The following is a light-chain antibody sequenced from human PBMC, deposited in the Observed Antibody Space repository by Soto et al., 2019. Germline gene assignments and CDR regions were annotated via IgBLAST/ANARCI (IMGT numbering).Light chain of an antibody. CDR3: QQYNDWPWT. CDR2: GAS. V-gene: IGKV3-15*01. CDR1: QSVSSN. Sequence: EMVMTQSPATLSVSPGERATLPCRASQSVSSNLAWYQVNPGQAPRLLIYGASARATGIPARFSGSGSGTEFTLTISSLQSEDFAVYYCQQYNDWPWTFGQGTKVDIK. J-gene: IGKJ1*01.